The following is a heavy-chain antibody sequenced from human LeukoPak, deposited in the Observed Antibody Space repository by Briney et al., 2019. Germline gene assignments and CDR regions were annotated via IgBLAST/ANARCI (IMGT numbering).Heavy chain of an antibody. J-gene: IGHJ6*02. D-gene: IGHD2-15*01. CDR1: GYTFTSYY. V-gene: IGHV1-46*01. Sequence: GASVKVSCKASGYTFTSYYMHWVRQAPGQGVEWMGIINPSGGSTSYAQKFQGRVTMTRDTSTSTVYMELSSLRSEDTAVYYCARDRAGSPNYYYYGMDVWGQGTTVTVSS. CDR3: ARDRAGSPNYYYYGMDV. CDR2: INPSGGST.